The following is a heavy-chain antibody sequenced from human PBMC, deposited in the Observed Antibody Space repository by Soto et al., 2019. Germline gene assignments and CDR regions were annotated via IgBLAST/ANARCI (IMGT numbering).Heavy chain of an antibody. Sequence: SVKVSCKASRVAFSKFIVTWVRQAPGLGLEWVGGIIPIFGTANYAQKFQGRVTITADESTSTSYMEVNNLRSEDTAVYYCAKVRYSSPMGYYYGMDVWGQGTTVTV. CDR1: RVAFSKFI. J-gene: IGHJ6*02. V-gene: IGHV1-69*13. CDR3: AKVRYSSPMGYYYGMDV. D-gene: IGHD6-19*01. CDR2: IIPIFGTA.